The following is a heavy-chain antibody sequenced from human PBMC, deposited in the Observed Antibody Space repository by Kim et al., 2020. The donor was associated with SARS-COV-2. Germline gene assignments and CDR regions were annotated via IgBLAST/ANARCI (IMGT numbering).Heavy chain of an antibody. Sequence: ASVKVSCKASGYTFTGYYIHWVRQAPGQGLEWMGWIHPNSGGTIYAQKFQGRVTMTSDTSTSTVYMELSRLKSDDTAVYYFTREDYWGQGTRLTVSS. CDR2: IHPNSGGT. CDR3: TREDY. CDR1: GYTFTGYY. J-gene: IGHJ4*02. V-gene: IGHV1-2*02.